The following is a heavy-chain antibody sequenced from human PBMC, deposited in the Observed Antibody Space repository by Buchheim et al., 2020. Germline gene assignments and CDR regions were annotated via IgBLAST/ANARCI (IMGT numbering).Heavy chain of an antibody. CDR2: ISSSSSYI. CDR3: AREGGYCSGGSCYEDYDYYGMDV. CDR1: GFTFSSYS. J-gene: IGHJ6*02. Sequence: EVQLVESGGGLVKPGGSLRLSCAASGFTFSSYSMNWVRQAPGKGLEWVSSISSSSSYIYYADSVKGRFTISRDNAKNSLYLQMNSLRAEDTAVYYCAREGGYCSGGSCYEDYDYYGMDVWGQGTT. V-gene: IGHV3-21*01. D-gene: IGHD2-15*01.